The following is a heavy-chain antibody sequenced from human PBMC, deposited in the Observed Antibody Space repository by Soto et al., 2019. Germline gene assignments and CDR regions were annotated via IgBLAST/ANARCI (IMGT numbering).Heavy chain of an antibody. CDR3: AKGRDAPEYFQH. CDR1: GFTFSAYA. V-gene: IGHV3-23*01. D-gene: IGHD2-21*02. J-gene: IGHJ1*01. CDR2: IRASGSST. Sequence: EVQLLESGGGLVQPGGSLRLSCAASGFTFSAYAMSWVRQAPGKGLEWVSLIRASGSSTYYADSVKGRFTISRDNSKNTLDLQMNSLGAEDTAVYYCAKGRDAPEYFQHWGLGTLVTVSS.